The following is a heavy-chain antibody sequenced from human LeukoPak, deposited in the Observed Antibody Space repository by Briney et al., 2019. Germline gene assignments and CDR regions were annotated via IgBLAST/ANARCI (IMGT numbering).Heavy chain of an antibody. Sequence: GGSLRLSCAASGFTFSSYAMSWVRQAPGKGLEWASAISGSGGSTYYADSVKGRFTISRDNSKNTLYLQMNSLRAEDTAVYYCAKDGITMVRGANDYWGQGTLVTVSS. CDR3: AKDGITMVRGANDY. CDR2: ISGSGGST. CDR1: GFTFSSYA. V-gene: IGHV3-23*01. D-gene: IGHD3-10*01. J-gene: IGHJ4*02.